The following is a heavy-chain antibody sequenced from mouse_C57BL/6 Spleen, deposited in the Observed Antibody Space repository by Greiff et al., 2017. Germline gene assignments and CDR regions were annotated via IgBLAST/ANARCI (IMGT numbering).Heavy chain of an antibody. D-gene: IGHD1-1*01. J-gene: IGHJ4*01. CDR3: TQEGRSSLDAMDY. CDR2: IDPETGGT. V-gene: IGHV1-15*01. CDR1: GYTFTDYE. Sequence: VQLHQSGAELVRPGASVTLSCKASGYTFTDYEMHWVKQTPVHGLEWIGAIDPETGGTAYNQKFKGKAILTADKSSSTAYMELRSLTSEDSAVYYCTQEGRSSLDAMDYWGQGTSVTVSS.